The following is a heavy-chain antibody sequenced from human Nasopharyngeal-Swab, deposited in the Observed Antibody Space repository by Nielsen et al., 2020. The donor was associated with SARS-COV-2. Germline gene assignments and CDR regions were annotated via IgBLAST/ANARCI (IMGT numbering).Heavy chain of an antibody. D-gene: IGHD6-19*01. V-gene: IGHV1-69*13. CDR2: FIPIFGTA. CDR1: GGTFSSYA. Sequence: SVKVSCKASGGTFSSYAISWVRQAPGQGLEWIGGFIPIFGTANYAQKFQGRVTITADESTSTAYMELSSLRSEDTAVYYCARIFSGWYEYYYYGMDVWGQGTTVTVSS. J-gene: IGHJ6*02. CDR3: ARIFSGWYEYYYYGMDV.